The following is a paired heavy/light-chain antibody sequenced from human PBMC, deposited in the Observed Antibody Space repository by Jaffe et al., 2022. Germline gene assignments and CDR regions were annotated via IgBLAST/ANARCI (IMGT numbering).Light chain of an antibody. CDR3: QVWDTSAAWV. CDR1: NIGGKA. CDR2: RDT. Sequence: SYELTQPISVSVALGQTASITCGGNNIGGKAVHWYQQKPGQAPILVIFRDTSRPSGIPERFSGSNSGSTATLTISGAQAGDEADYHCQVWDTSAAWVFGGGTKLTVL. J-gene: IGLJ3*02. V-gene: IGLV3-9*01.
Heavy chain of an antibody. CDR1: GYTFTNYA. CDR3: ARDFHRRTLFGVGTTKGWFDA. J-gene: IGHJ5*02. Sequence: QVQLVQSGAEVKKPGASVKVSCKASGYTFTNYAIHWVRQAPGQRLEWMGWINSGTGNTQYSQNFQDRVTITRDTSANTAYMEVSSLRSEDTSVYYCARDFHRRTLFGVGTTKGWFDAWGQGTLVTVSS. CDR2: INSGTGNT. V-gene: IGHV1-3*01. D-gene: IGHD3-3*01.